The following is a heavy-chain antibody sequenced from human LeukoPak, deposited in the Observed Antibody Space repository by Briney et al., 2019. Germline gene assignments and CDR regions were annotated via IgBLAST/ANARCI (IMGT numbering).Heavy chain of an antibody. V-gene: IGHV4-61*02. Sequence: SETLSFTCTVSGGSISSGSYYWSWIRQPAGKGLEWIGRIYTSGSTNYNPSLKSRVTISVDTSKNQFSLKLSSVTAADTAVYYCAREGSTIFGVVIMTDWGQGTLVTVSS. CDR3: AREGSTIFGVVIMTD. J-gene: IGHJ4*02. D-gene: IGHD3-3*01. CDR2: IYTSGST. CDR1: GGSISSGSYY.